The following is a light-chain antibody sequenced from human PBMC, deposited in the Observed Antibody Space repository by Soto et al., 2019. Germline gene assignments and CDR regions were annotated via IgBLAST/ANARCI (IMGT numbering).Light chain of an antibody. J-gene: IGKJ5*01. Sequence: EIVMTQSPATLSVSPGERATLSCRASQSVSSNLAWYQQKPGQAPSLLIYAASTKATGIPARFSGSGSGTEFTLTISSLQSEDSAVYYCQQYNNWPWTFGQGTRLE. CDR1: QSVSSN. CDR3: QQYNNWPWT. V-gene: IGKV3-15*01. CDR2: AAS.